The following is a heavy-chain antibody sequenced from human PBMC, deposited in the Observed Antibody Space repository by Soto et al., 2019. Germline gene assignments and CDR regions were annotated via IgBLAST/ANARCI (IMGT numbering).Heavy chain of an antibody. V-gene: IGHV1-69*13. D-gene: IGHD1-1*01. CDR3: ARERNPGSLYYDFGMDV. Sequence: SVKVSCKASGGPFRGSVINWLRQAPGQELEWMGGIIPMFAATSYAQRFQGRVTIAADESPSIAYMELTSLTSEDKAVYYCARERNPGSLYYDFGMDVWGQGTTVTVSS. CDR1: GGPFRGSV. CDR2: IIPMFAAT. J-gene: IGHJ6*02.